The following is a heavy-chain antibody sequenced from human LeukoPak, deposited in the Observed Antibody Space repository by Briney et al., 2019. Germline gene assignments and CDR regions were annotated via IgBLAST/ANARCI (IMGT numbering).Heavy chain of an antibody. CDR3: AKDVGSGSYWSPSDN. CDR2: IWYDGSKE. CDR1: GFTFRGYG. J-gene: IGHJ4*02. Sequence: GGSLRLSCEASGFTFRGYGMHWVRQAPGKGLEWVAVIWYDGSKEYYVDSVKGRFTISRDNSENTLYLQMNSLRAEDTAVYYCAKDVGSGSYWSPSDNWGQGTLVTVSS. D-gene: IGHD3-10*01. V-gene: IGHV3-33*06.